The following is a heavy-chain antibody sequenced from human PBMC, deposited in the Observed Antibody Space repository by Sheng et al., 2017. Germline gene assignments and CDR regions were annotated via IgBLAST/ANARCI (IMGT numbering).Heavy chain of an antibody. J-gene: IGHJ4*02. Sequence: EVQLVESGGGLVQPGGSLKLSCAASGFTFSGSAMHWVRQASGKGLEWVGRIRTKANNYATSYGASVKGRFTISRDDSWNTAYLQMNSLKTEDTAVYYCTRDSSTWNDYWGQGTLVTVSS. V-gene: IGHV3-73*01. CDR2: IRTKANNYAT. CDR1: GFTFSGSA. CDR3: TRDSSTWNDY. D-gene: IGHD6-13*01.